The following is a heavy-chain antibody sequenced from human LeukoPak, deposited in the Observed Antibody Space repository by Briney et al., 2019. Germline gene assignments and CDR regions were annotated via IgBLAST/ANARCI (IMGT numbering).Heavy chain of an antibody. V-gene: IGHV3-21*01. J-gene: IGHJ4*02. CDR3: ARAGRGYFDY. CDR1: GFTFSSYS. D-gene: IGHD3-10*01. CDR2: ISSSSSYI. Sequence: GGSLRLSCAASGFTFSSYSMNWVRQAPGEGLEWVSSISSSSSYIYYADSVKGRFTISRDNAKNSLYLQMNSLRAEDTAVYYCARAGRGYFDYWGQGTLVTVSS.